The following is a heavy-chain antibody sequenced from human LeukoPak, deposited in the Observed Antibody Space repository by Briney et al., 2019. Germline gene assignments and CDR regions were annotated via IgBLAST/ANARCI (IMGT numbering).Heavy chain of an antibody. J-gene: IGHJ4*02. Sequence: ASVKVSCKASGYTFTRYAMNWVRPAPGHGLEWMGWIYTNTGKPTYAQGFTGRFVFSLDSSVSTAYLQINSLNAEGTAVYYCARAASLDYWGQGTLVTVSS. D-gene: IGHD2-2*01. V-gene: IGHV7-4-1*02. CDR2: IYTNTGKP. CDR3: ARAASLDY. CDR1: GYTFTRYA.